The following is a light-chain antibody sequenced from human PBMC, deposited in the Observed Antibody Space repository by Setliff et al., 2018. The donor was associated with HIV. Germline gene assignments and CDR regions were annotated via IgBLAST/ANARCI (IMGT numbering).Light chain of an antibody. Sequence: QSALTQPASVSGSPGQSIAISCTGTSSDVGIYNLVSWYQHHPGKAPKLIIYEVNKRPSGVSNRFSGSKSGNTASLTISWLQPEDEADYYCCSYTTYSTDVFGTGTKVTVL. CDR1: SSDVGIYNL. J-gene: IGLJ1*01. CDR2: EVN. CDR3: CSYTTYSTDV. V-gene: IGLV2-23*02.